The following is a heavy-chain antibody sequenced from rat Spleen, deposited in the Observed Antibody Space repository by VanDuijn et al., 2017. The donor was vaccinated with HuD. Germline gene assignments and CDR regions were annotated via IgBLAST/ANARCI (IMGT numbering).Heavy chain of an antibody. J-gene: IGHJ2*01. CDR3: ASFGATKDY. Sequence: QVQLKESGPDLVQPSQTLSLTCTVSGFSLTSYGVSWVRQPPGKGLEWIAAISSGGSTYYNSVLKSRLSISRDPSKSQVFLKMNSLQTEDTAMYFCASFGATKDYWGQGVMVTVSS. CDR1: GFSLTSYG. D-gene: IGHD4-3*01. CDR2: ISSGGST. V-gene: IGHV2S8*01.